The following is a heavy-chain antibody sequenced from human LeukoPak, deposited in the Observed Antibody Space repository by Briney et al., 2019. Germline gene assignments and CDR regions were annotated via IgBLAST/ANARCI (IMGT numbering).Heavy chain of an antibody. V-gene: IGHV1-18*01. CDR3: ARADYDFWSGCPDAFDI. J-gene: IGHJ3*02. CDR1: GYTFTSYG. D-gene: IGHD3-3*01. Sequence: ASVKVSCKASGYTFTSYGISWVRQAPGQGLEWMGWISAYNGNTNYAQKLQGRVTMTTDTSTSTAYMELRSLRSDDTAVYYCARADYDFWSGCPDAFDIWGQGTMVTVSS. CDR2: ISAYNGNT.